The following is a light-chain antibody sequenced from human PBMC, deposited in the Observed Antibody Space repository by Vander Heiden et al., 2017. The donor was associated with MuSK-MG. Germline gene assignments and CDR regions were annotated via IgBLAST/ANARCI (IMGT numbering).Light chain of an antibody. Sequence: AIRMTQSPFSLSASVGDRVTITCWASQGISSYLAWDQQKPAKAPKLFIYYASSLKSGVHSRFSGSGSGTDYTLTSSRRQTEDFETYYVQQYSSIPFGQGTLLEIK. CDR1: QGISSY. V-gene: IGKV1D-43*01. CDR3: QQYSSIP. J-gene: IGKJ5*01. CDR2: YAS.